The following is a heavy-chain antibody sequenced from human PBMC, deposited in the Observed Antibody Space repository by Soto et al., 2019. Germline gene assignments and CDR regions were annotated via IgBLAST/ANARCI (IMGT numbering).Heavy chain of an antibody. CDR2: ISSSGSTI. CDR3: ARDSTTTVALYWYFDL. J-gene: IGHJ2*01. V-gene: IGHV3-48*03. Sequence: EVQLVESGGGLVQPGGSLRLSCAASGFTFSSYEMNWVRQAPGKGLEWASYISSSGSTIYYADSVKGRFTISRDNAKNSLYLQMNSLRAEDTAVYYCARDSTTTVALYWYFDLWGRGTLVTVSS. CDR1: GFTFSSYE. D-gene: IGHD4-17*01.